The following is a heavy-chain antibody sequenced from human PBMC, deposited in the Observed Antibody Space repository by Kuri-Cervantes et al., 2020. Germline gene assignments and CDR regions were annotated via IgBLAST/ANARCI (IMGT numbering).Heavy chain of an antibody. V-gene: IGHV4-31*03. D-gene: IGHD3-22*01. J-gene: IGHJ3*02. CDR2: IYYSGST. Sequence: LRLSCTVSGDSISSGGYYWSWIRQHPGKGLEWIGYIYYSGSTYYNPSLKSRVTISVDTSKNQFSLKLSSVTAADTAVYYCARAYYDSSGYHAFDIWGQGTMVTVSS. CDR1: GDSISSGGYY. CDR3: ARAYYDSSGYHAFDI.